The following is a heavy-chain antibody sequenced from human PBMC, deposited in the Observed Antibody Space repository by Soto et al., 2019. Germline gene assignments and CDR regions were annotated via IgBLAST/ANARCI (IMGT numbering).Heavy chain of an antibody. Sequence: PGESLKISCEASGYTFTNYWIAWVRQMPGKGLEWVGIINPGDSTTTYSQSFQGQVTISADKSIRSAYLHWTSLKASDTAKYYCARRCCSGTTCRFNWFDPWGQGTLVTVSS. CDR3: ARRCCSGTTCRFNWFDP. CDR2: INPGDSTT. V-gene: IGHV5-51*01. CDR1: GYTFTNYW. D-gene: IGHD2-15*01. J-gene: IGHJ5*02.